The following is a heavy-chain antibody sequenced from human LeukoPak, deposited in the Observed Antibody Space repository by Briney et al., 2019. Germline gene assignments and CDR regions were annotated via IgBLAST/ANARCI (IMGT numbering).Heavy chain of an antibody. Sequence: PGGSLRLSCAASGITFSRFWMSWVRQAPGKGLQWVANINQDGSEKHYVDSVKGRFTISRDNAENSLYLQMNSLRAEDTALYYCAKDRVGYYGSGSYTNFDYWGQGTLVTVSS. CDR2: INQDGSEK. J-gene: IGHJ4*02. CDR3: AKDRVGYYGSGSYTNFDY. V-gene: IGHV3-7*03. D-gene: IGHD3-10*01. CDR1: GITFSRFW.